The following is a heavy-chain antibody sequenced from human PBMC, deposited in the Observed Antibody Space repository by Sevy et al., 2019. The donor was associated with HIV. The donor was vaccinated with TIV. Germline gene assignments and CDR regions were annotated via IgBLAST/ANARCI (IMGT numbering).Heavy chain of an antibody. J-gene: IGHJ3*02. Sequence: GGSLRLSCGASGFTFSSYSMNWVRQAPGKGLEWVSLISSSSSYIYYADSVKGRFTISRDNAKNSLYLQMNRLRAEDTAVYYCARFHISSWFDALDIWGQGTMVTVSS. CDR2: ISSSSSYI. CDR1: GFTFSSYS. V-gene: IGHV3-21*01. CDR3: ARFHISSWFDALDI. D-gene: IGHD6-13*01.